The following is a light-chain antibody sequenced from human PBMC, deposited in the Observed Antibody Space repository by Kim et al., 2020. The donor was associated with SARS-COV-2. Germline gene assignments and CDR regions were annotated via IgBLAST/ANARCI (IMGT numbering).Light chain of an antibody. CDR2: GKN. Sequence: LGQTDKITSQGDTLRSYYASWYQQKPAQAPVLVIYGKNNRPSGIPDRFSGSSAGNTASLTITGAQAEDEADYYCNARDSSGNHLWVFGGGTQLTVL. J-gene: IGLJ3*02. V-gene: IGLV3-19*01. CDR3: NARDSSGNHLWV. CDR1: TLRSYY.